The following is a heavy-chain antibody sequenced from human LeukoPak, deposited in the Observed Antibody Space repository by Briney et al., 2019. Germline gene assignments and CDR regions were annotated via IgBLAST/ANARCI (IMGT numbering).Heavy chain of an antibody. CDR1: GFMFSDYN. D-gene: IGHD4-17*01. J-gene: IGHJ4*02. CDR3: ARVLTGDYGDYDFFDY. CDR2: ISSISSYI. Sequence: GGSLRLSCAASGFMFSDYNMNWVRQAPGKGLEWVSSISSISSYIFYADSVKGRFTISRDNANNSLYLQMNSLRAEDTAVYYCARVLTGDYGDYDFFDYWGQGTLVTVSS. V-gene: IGHV3-21*04.